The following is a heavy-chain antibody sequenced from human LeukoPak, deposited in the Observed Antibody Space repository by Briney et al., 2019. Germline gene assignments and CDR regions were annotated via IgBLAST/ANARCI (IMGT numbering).Heavy chain of an antibody. CDR3: AKEVQLWFGAAFDI. D-gene: IGHD3-10*01. V-gene: IGHV3-30*18. CDR2: ISNDGTNK. CDR1: GFTFSNYG. Sequence: GGSLRLSCAASGFTFSNYGMHWVRQAPGKGLEWVTSISNDGTNKYYADSVKGRFTMSRDNSKNTLYLQMNFLRVGDTAMYYCAKEVQLWFGAAFDIWGQGRMVTVSS. J-gene: IGHJ3*02.